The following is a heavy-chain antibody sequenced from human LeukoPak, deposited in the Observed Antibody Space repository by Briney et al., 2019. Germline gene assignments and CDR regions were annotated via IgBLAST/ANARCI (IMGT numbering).Heavy chain of an antibody. J-gene: IGHJ5*02. Sequence: PGGTPRLSCAASGVTFSDYYMSWIRQAPGKGLERGSYNSSSGSTIYHAASVKGRFTISRDNAKNSQYLQMNSLRAEDTAVYYCARKTNTRFDPWGQGTLVTVSS. CDR3: ARKTNTRFDP. D-gene: IGHD2-8*01. CDR1: GVTFSDYY. V-gene: IGHV3-11*01. CDR2: NSSSGSTI.